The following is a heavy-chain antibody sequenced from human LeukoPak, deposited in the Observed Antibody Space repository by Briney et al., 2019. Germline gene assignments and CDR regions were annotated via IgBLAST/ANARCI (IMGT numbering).Heavy chain of an antibody. J-gene: IGHJ5*02. CDR3: ARTITGSTRWFDP. Sequence: SQTLSLTCAVSGGSISSGGYSWGWIRQPPGKGLEWIGNINYGGSTYYNPSLKSRVTISVDTSKNQFSLKLSSVTASDTAVYYCARTITGSTRWFDPWGQGTLVTVSS. CDR1: GGSISSGGYS. D-gene: IGHD1-20*01. V-gene: IGHV4-30-2*03. CDR2: INYGGST.